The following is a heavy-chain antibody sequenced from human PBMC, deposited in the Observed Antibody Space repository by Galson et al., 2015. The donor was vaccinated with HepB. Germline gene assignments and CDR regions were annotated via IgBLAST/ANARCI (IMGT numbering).Heavy chain of an antibody. CDR1: GFTFSSYA. Sequence: SLRLSCAASGFTFSSYALHWVRQAPGKGLEWVAVISYDGSNKYYADSVKGRFTISRDNSKNTLYLQMNSLRAEDTAVYYCARDRGFGELFPLDYWGQGTRVTVSS. J-gene: IGHJ4*02. D-gene: IGHD3-10*01. V-gene: IGHV3-30*04. CDR2: ISYDGSNK. CDR3: ARDRGFGELFPLDY.